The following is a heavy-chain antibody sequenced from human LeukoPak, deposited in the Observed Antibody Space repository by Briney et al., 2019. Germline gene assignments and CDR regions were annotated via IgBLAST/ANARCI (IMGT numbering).Heavy chain of an antibody. CDR2: INSDGSST. CDR3: VRDVPKQNFDF. CDR1: GFTFSSYW. V-gene: IGHV3-74*01. D-gene: IGHD2/OR15-2a*01. Sequence: GGSLRLSCAASGFTFSSYWMHWVRQAPGKGLVWVSRINSDGSSTSYADSVKGRFTISRDNAKNTLYLQMNSLRAEDTAVYYCVRDVPKQNFDFWGQGVLVTVSS. J-gene: IGHJ4*02.